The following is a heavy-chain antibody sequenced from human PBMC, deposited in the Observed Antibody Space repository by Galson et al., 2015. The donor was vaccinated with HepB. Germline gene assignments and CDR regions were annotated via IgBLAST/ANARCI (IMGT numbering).Heavy chain of an antibody. CDR2: ISGSGDDT. CDR1: GFTFRSHA. Sequence: SLRLSCAASGFTFRSHAMSWVRQAPGKGLEWVSSISGSGDDTYNADSVKGRFTISRDNSKNTVFLQMNSLRAEDSALYYCVKDWEGSTCPCTDVWFPGTTVTVSS. D-gene: IGHD1-26*01. CDR3: VKDWEGSTCPCTDV. V-gene: IGHV3-23*01. J-gene: IGHJ6*02.